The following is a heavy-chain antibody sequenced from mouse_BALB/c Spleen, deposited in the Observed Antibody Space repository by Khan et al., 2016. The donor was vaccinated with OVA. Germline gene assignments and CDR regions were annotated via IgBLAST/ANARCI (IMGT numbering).Heavy chain of an antibody. V-gene: IGHV1-7*01. Sequence: QIQLVQSGAELAKPGASAKMYCKDSGFTFTSYWVHWVKQRPGQGLEWIGYINPSSNYTEYNQNFKDKATLTADKSSSTAALQQSSMTSEDSAVDYCGREIISNWGQGTTLTVSS. CDR1: GFTFTSYW. J-gene: IGHJ2*01. CDR2: INPSSNYT. CDR3: GREIISN.